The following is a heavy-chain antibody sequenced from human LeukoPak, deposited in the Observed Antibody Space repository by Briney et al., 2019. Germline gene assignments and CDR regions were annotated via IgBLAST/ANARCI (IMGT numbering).Heavy chain of an antibody. D-gene: IGHD3-22*01. CDR1: GFTFGSYA. CDR2: ISGSGGST. Sequence: GGSLRLSCAASGFTFGSYAMSWVRQAPGKGLEWVSAISGSGGSTYYADSVKGRFTISRDNSKNTLYLQMNSLRAEDTAVYYCAKYDSSGYYYADYYYGMDVWGQGTTVTVSS. V-gene: IGHV3-23*01. CDR3: AKYDSSGYYYADYYYGMDV. J-gene: IGHJ6*02.